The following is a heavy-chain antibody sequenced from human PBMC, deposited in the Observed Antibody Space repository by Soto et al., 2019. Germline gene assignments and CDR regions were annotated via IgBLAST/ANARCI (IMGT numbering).Heavy chain of an antibody. CDR3: AKDKPLIAAAGYDYYYYYMDV. D-gene: IGHD6-13*01. V-gene: IGHV3-30*18. CDR1: GFTFSSYG. CDR2: ISYDGSNK. J-gene: IGHJ6*03. Sequence: QVQLVESGGGVVQPGRSLRLSCAASGFTFSSYGMHWVRQAPGKGLEWVAVISYDGSNKYYADSVKGRFTISRDNSKKTLYLQMNSLRAEDTAVYYCAKDKPLIAAAGYDYYYYYMDVWGKGTTVTVSS.